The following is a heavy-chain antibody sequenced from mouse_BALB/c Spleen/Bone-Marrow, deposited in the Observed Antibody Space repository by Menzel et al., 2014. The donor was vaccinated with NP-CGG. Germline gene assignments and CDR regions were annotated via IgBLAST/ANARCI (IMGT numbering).Heavy chain of an antibody. J-gene: IGHJ2*01. CDR3: ARFFNWGLDY. Sequence: EVKLVESGGGLVQPGGSLRLSCATSGFTFTDYYMSWVRQPPGKALEWLGFIRNKANGYTTEYSASVKGRFTISRDNSQSILCLQMNTLRAEDSATYYCARFFNWGLDYWGQGTTLTVSS. V-gene: IGHV7-3*02. D-gene: IGHD4-1*01. CDR1: GFTFTDYY. CDR2: IRNKANGYTT.